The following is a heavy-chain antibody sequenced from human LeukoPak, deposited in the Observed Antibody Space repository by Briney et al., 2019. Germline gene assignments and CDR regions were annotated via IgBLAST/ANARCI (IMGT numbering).Heavy chain of an antibody. D-gene: IGHD2-2*01. CDR1: GYTFTSYG. J-gene: IGHJ3*02. V-gene: IGHV1-18*01. CDR2: ISAYNGNT. Sequence: ASVKVSCKASGYTFTSYGISWVRQAPGQGLEWMGWISAYNGNTNYAQKLQGRVTMTTDTSTSTAYMELRSLRSDDTAVYYCARDLRDYQLLLRRAFDIWGQGTMVTVSS. CDR3: ARDLRDYQLLLRRAFDI.